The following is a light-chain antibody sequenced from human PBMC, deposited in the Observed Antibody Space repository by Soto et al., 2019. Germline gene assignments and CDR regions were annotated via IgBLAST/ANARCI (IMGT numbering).Light chain of an antibody. CDR1: SSDVGGYDY. V-gene: IGLV2-14*01. CDR2: DVT. CDR3: SSYSSSSTLVI. Sequence: QSALTQPASVSGSPGQSITISCTGSSSDVGGYDYVSWYQQHPGKAPKLMISDVTSRPSGVSNRFSGSKSGNTASLTISGLQAEDEADYYCSSYSSSSTLVIFGGGTKLTVL. J-gene: IGLJ2*01.